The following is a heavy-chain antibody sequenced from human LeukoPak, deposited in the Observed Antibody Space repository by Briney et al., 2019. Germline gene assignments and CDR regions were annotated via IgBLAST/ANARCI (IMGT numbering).Heavy chain of an antibody. V-gene: IGHV1-2*02. CDR2: INPNSGGT. Sequence: ASVKVSCKASGYTFTGYYMHWVRQAAGQGLEWMGWINPNSGGTNYAQKFQGRVTMTRDTSISTAYMELSRLRSDDTAVYYCARSVWGSYSGIGAFDIWGQGTMVTVSS. J-gene: IGHJ3*02. CDR3: ARSVWGSYSGIGAFDI. D-gene: IGHD1-26*01. CDR1: GYTFTGYY.